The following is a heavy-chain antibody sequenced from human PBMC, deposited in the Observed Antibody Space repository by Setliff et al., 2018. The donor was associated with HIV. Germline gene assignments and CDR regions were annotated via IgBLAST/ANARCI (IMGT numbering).Heavy chain of an antibody. CDR1: GYSFTSYW. Sequence: GESLKISCKGSGYSFTSYWIGWVRQMPGKGLEWMGIIYPGDSDARYSPSFQGQVTISADKSISTAYLQWSSLKASDTAMYYCASRGQYYYDSSGYGRDIWGQGTMVTVSS. CDR3: ASRGQYYYDSSGYGRDI. V-gene: IGHV5-51*01. J-gene: IGHJ3*02. CDR2: IYPGDSDA. D-gene: IGHD3-22*01.